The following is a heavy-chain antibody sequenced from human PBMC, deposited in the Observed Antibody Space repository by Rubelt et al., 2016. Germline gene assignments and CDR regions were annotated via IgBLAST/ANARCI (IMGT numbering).Heavy chain of an antibody. CDR3: VGGDRRDY. CDR1: GFSFSSQG. D-gene: IGHD1-26*01. V-gene: IGHV3-30*02. J-gene: IGHJ4*02. Sequence: GGSLRLSCAASGFSFSSQGMNWVRQAPGRGREGGAFILYEGSEKKYGDSVKGRFTISRDNYKNTLYLQMNSLRVEDTALYYCVGGDRRDYWGQGTLVTVSS. CDR2: ILYEGSEK.